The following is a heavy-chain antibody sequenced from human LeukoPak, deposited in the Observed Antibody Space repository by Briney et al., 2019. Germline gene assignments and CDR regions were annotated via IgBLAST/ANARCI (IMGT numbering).Heavy chain of an antibody. CDR3: ATGLLAHCSSTSCYRPRSPTGAFDI. CDR2: ISAYNGNT. V-gene: IGHV1-18*01. D-gene: IGHD2-2*01. Sequence: EASVKVSCKASGYTFTSYGISWVRQAPGQGLEWMGWISAYNGNTNYAQKLQGRVTMTTDTFTSTAYMELRSLRSDDTAVYYCATGLLAHCSSTSCYRPRSPTGAFDIWGQGTMVTVSS. CDR1: GYTFTSYG. J-gene: IGHJ3*02.